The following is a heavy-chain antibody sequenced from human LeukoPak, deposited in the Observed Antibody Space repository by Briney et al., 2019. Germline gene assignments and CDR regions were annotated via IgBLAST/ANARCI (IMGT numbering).Heavy chain of an antibody. D-gene: IGHD3-16*01. CDR2: IYYSGST. J-gene: IGHJ5*02. CDR3: ARVLSGLGGSNWFDP. CDR1: GYSISSGYF. V-gene: IGHV4-38-2*02. Sequence: SETLSLTCNVSGYSISSGYFWGWVRQAPGKGLEWIGSIYYSGSTYYNPSLKSRVTISVDTSKNQFSLKLSSVTAADTAVYYCARVLSGLGGSNWFDPWGQGTLVTVSS.